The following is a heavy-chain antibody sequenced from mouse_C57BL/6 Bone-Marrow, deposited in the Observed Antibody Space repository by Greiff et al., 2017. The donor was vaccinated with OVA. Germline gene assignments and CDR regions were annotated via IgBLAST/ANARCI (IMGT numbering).Heavy chain of an antibody. J-gene: IGHJ4*01. Sequence: EVQLVESGAELVRPGASVKLSCTASGFNIKDDYMHWVKQRPEQGLEWIGWIDPENGDTEYASKFQGKATITADTSSNTAYLQLSSLTSEDTAVYYCTKGGDYAMDDWGQGTSVTVSS. CDR3: TKGGDYAMDD. CDR2: IDPENGDT. CDR1: GFNIKDDY. V-gene: IGHV14-4*01.